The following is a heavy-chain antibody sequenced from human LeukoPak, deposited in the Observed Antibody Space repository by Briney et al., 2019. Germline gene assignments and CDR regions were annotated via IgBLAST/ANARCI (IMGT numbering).Heavy chain of an antibody. Sequence: GGSLRLFCAASGFTFSSYSMNWVRQAPGKGLEWVSYISSSSSTIYYADSVKGRFTISRDNAKNSLYLQMNSLRAEDTAVYYRARVAPFVVVPAALDYWGQGTLVTVSS. CDR2: ISSSSSTI. CDR1: GFTFSSYS. J-gene: IGHJ4*02. D-gene: IGHD2-2*01. CDR3: ARVAPFVVVPAALDY. V-gene: IGHV3-48*01.